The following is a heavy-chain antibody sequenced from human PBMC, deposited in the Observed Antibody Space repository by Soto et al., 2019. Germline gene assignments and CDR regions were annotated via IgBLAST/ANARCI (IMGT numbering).Heavy chain of an antibody. D-gene: IGHD2-15*01. V-gene: IGHV4-31*03. CDR1: GGSISSGGYY. CDR3: ASPVGSEGPFDI. CDR2: IYYSGST. Sequence: LSLTCTVSGGSISSGGYYWSWIRQHPGKGLEWIGYIYYSGSTYYNPSLKSRVTISVDTSKNQFSLKLSSVTAADTAVYYCASPVGSEGPFDIWGQGTMVTVSS. J-gene: IGHJ3*02.